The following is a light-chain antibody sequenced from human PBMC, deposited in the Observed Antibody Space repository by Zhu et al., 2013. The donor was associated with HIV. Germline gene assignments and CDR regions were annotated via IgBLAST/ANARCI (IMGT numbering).Light chain of an antibody. V-gene: IGKV3-15*01. J-gene: IGKJ2*01. Sequence: VLTQSPGTLSLSPGERATLSCRASQSVSSNLAWYQQKPGQAPRLVIYGASTRATGIPARFSGSGSGTEFTLTISSLESEDFAVYYCQQYNNWPYTFGLGD. CDR2: GAS. CDR3: QQYNNWPYT. CDR1: QSVSSN.